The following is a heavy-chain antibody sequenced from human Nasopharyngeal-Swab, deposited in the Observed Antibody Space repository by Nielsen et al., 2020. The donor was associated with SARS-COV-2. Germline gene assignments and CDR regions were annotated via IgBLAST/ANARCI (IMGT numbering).Heavy chain of an antibody. Sequence: SVKVSCKASGGTFSSYAISWVRQAPGQGLEWMGGIIPIFGTANYAQKFQGRVTITADESTSAAYMELSSLRSEDTAVYYCARAGYCSSTSCDTTDYWGQGTLVTVSS. J-gene: IGHJ4*02. CDR2: IIPIFGTA. V-gene: IGHV1-69*13. D-gene: IGHD2-2*02. CDR1: GGTFSSYA. CDR3: ARAGYCSSTSCDTTDY.